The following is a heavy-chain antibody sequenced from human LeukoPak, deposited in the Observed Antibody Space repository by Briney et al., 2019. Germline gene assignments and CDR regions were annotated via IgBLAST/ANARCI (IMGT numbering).Heavy chain of an antibody. J-gene: IGHJ3*02. V-gene: IGHV3-30*02. CDR3: AVSSASLAGAFDI. CDR2: IWHDGSHK. Sequence: PGGSLRLSCAASGFTFSTYGMHWVRQAPGKGLEWVTVIWHDGSHKDYADSVKGRFTISRDNSKNTLYLQMNSLRAEDTAVYYCAVSSASLAGAFDIWGQGTMVTVSS. D-gene: IGHD3-16*02. CDR1: GFTFSTYG.